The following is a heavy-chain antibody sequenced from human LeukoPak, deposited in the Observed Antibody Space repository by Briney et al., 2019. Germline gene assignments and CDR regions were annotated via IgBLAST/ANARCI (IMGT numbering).Heavy chain of an antibody. D-gene: IGHD2-15*01. CDR3: ARDQYCSGGSCYSDYYYYYMDV. Sequence: SETLSLTCAVSGYSVSSGYYWGWLRQPPGKGLEWIGCIYHSGSTYYNPSLTSRVTISVDTSKNQFSLKLSSVTAADTAVYYCARDQYCSGGSCYSDYYYYYMDVWGKGTTVTVSS. V-gene: IGHV4-38-2*02. J-gene: IGHJ6*03. CDR1: GYSVSSGYY. CDR2: IYHSGST.